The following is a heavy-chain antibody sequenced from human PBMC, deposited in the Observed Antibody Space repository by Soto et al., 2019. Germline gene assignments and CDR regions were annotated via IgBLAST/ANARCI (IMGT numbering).Heavy chain of an antibody. CDR1: GFTCSSYT. Sequence: WWSLRLSCAASGFTCSSYTMHWFRQAPGRGLQWVAVVSYDGTNTYYEDSVRGRFTISRDNSNSTTYLQMNNLRGDDTADYFCFAAAMCTGKGFESCGRGTRVTVSS. J-gene: IGHJ4*02. CDR2: VSYDGTNT. D-gene: IGHD6-25*01. V-gene: IGHV3-30*04. CDR3: FAAAMCTGKGFES.